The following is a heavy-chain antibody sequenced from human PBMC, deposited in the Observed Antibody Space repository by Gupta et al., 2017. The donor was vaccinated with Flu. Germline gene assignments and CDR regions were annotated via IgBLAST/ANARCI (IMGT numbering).Heavy chain of an antibody. J-gene: IGHJ3*02. CDR3: AREEIAAAGTRYDAFDI. Sequence: QVQLQQWGAGLLKPSETLSLTCAVYGGSFSGYYWSWIRQPPGKGLEWIGEINHSGSTNYNPSLKSRVTISVDTSKNQFSLKLSSVTAADTAVYYCAREEIAAAGTRYDAFDIWGQGTMVTVSS. D-gene: IGHD6-13*01. CDR2: INHSGST. CDR1: GGSFSGYY. V-gene: IGHV4-34*01.